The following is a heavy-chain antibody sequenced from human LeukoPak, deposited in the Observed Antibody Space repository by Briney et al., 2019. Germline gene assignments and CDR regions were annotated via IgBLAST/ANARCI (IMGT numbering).Heavy chain of an antibody. Sequence: ASVKVSCKASGYTFTSYGISWVRQAPGQGLEWMGGIIPIFGTANYAQKFQGRVTITTDESTSTAYMELSSLRSEDTAVYYCARAGMISYYYYYMDVWGKGTTVTVSS. CDR3: ARAGMISYYYYYMDV. D-gene: IGHD3-16*01. CDR2: IIPIFGTA. J-gene: IGHJ6*03. V-gene: IGHV1-69*05. CDR1: GYTFTSYG.